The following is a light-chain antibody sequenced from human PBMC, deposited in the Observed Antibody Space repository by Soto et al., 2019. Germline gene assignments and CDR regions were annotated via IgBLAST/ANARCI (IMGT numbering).Light chain of an antibody. CDR3: QQYNNWRT. V-gene: IGKV3-15*01. CDR2: GAS. Sequence: EIVMTQSPPTLSVSPGERAPLSCRASQSVSSNLAWYQQKPGQAPRLLIYGASTRATGIPARFSGSGSGTEFTLTISSLQSEDFAVYYCQQYNNWRTFGQGTKVDIK. J-gene: IGKJ1*01. CDR1: QSVSSN.